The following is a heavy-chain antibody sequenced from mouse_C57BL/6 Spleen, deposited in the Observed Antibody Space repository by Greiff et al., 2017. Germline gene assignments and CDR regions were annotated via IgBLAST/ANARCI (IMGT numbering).Heavy chain of an antibody. Sequence: DVQLQESGPELVKPGASVKIPCKASGYTFTDYNMDWVKQSHGKSLEWIGDINPNNGGTIYNQKFKGKATLTVDKSSSTAYMELRSLTSEDTAVYYCARGFYGSSSWFAYWGQGTLVTVSA. J-gene: IGHJ3*01. V-gene: IGHV1-18*01. CDR2: INPNNGGT. CDR3: ARGFYGSSSWFAY. CDR1: GYTFTDYN. D-gene: IGHD1-1*01.